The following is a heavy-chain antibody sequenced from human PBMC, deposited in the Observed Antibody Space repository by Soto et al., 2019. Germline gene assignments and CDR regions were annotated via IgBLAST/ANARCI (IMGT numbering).Heavy chain of an antibody. CDR3: ARRPVGATFDY. D-gene: IGHD1-26*01. V-gene: IGHV4-39*02. CDR2: MYYSGST. J-gene: IGHJ4*02. Sequence: TSETLSLTCTVSGGSLSSSSYYWGWIRQPPGKGLEWIGTMYYSGSTYSNPSLKSRVTISVDTSRNHFSLSLSSVTAADTAVYYCARRPVGATFDYWRQGALVTVSS. CDR1: GGSLSSSSYY.